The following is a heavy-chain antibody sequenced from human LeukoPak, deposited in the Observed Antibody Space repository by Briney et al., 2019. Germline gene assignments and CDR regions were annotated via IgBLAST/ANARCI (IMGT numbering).Heavy chain of an antibody. CDR3: ASNYYDSSGYSNWFDP. J-gene: IGHJ5*02. D-gene: IGHD3-22*01. Sequence: SETLSLTCAVYGGSFGGYYWSWIRQPPGKGLEWIGEINHSGSTNYNPSLKSRVTISVDTSKNQFSLKLSSVTAADTAVYYCASNYYDSSGYSNWFDPWGQGTLVTVSS. CDR1: GGSFGGYY. V-gene: IGHV4-34*01. CDR2: INHSGST.